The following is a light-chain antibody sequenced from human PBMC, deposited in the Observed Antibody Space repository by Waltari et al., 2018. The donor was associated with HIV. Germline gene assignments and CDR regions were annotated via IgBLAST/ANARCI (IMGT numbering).Light chain of an antibody. CDR1: TSNIGHNF. V-gene: IGLV1-51*01. Sequence: QSVLTQPPSVSATPGQKVTISCSGRTSNIGHNFVSWYQHIPGTAPKLLIYANKERPSGIPARFSASKSGTSATLGITGLQTGDEADYYCATWDSGLNDVVFGGGTKVTAL. CDR3: ATWDSGLNDVV. J-gene: IGLJ2*01. CDR2: ANK.